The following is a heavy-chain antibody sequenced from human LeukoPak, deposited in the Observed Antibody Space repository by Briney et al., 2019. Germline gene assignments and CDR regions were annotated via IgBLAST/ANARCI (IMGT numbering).Heavy chain of an antibody. Sequence: EGSLRLSCAASGFTFSSYWMSWVRQAPGKGLEWVANIKQDGSEKYYVDSVKGRFTISRDNAKNSLYLQMNSLRAEDTAVYYCARGIKYSSSWYYFDYWGQGTLVTVSS. CDR2: IKQDGSEK. D-gene: IGHD6-13*01. V-gene: IGHV3-7*01. CDR3: ARGIKYSSSWYYFDY. J-gene: IGHJ4*02. CDR1: GFTFSSYW.